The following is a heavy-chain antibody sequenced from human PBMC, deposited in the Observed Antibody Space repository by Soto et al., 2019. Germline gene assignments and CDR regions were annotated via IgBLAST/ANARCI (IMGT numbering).Heavy chain of an antibody. J-gene: IGHJ4*02. CDR1: GFSFSSYV. V-gene: IGHV3-23*01. CDR2: IGDGGFST. CDR3: ATDRIAVIAALPFDS. Sequence: GGSLSLSCAASGFSFSSYVVSWVRPAQGKGLEWVSGIGDGGFSTYYEDSVKGRFTISRDNSKTTLYLQMNSLRAEDTAVYYCATDRIAVIAALPFDSWGQGSLVTVSS. D-gene: IGHD6-13*01.